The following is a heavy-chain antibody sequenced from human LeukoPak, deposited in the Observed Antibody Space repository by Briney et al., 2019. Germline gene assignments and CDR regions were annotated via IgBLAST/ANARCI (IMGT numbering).Heavy chain of an antibody. CDR2: IYTSGST. J-gene: IGHJ4*02. Sequence: NPSGTLSLTCTVSGGSISSGSYYWSWIRQPAGKGLEWIGRIYTSGSTNYNPSLKSRVTMSIDTAKNEISLRLTSVTAADSAIYFCARAGGWGWSLPTSFDAWGQGRPVIVSS. D-gene: IGHD4-23*01. V-gene: IGHV4-61*02. CDR3: ARAGGWGWSLPTSFDA. CDR1: GGSISSGSYY.